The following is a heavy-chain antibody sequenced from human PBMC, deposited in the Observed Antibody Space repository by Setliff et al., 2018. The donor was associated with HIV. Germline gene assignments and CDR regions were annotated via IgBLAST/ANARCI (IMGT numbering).Heavy chain of an antibody. D-gene: IGHD6-13*01. Sequence: LRLSCAASGFTFSSYWMSWVRQAPGKGLEWVANIKQDGSEKYYVDSVKGRFTISRDNAKNSLYLQMNSLRAEDTAVYHCASLIAAAGTGSDWFDPWGQGTLVTVSS. V-gene: IGHV3-7*05. CDR1: GFTFSSYW. CDR3: ASLIAAAGTGSDWFDP. J-gene: IGHJ5*02. CDR2: IKQDGSEK.